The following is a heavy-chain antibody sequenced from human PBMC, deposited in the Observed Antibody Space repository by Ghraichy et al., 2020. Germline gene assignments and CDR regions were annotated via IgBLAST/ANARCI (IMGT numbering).Heavy chain of an antibody. CDR2: INHSGST. Sequence: SETLSLTCAVYGGSFSGYYWSWIRQPPGKGLEWIGEINHSGSTNYNPSLKSRVTISVDTSKNQFSLKLSSVTAADTAVYYCARHPMRRSPDVDYWGQGTLVTVSS. CDR1: GGSFSGYY. CDR3: ARHPMRRSPDVDY. V-gene: IGHV4-34*01. J-gene: IGHJ4*02. D-gene: IGHD1-14*01.